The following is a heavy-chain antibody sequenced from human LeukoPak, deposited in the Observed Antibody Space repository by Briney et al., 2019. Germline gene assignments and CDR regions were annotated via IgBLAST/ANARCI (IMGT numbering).Heavy chain of an antibody. CDR3: ARDMGAASLGNYYYYMDV. J-gene: IGHJ6*03. Sequence: ASVKVSCKASGYTFTSHGITWVRQAPGQGLEWMGWISTYNVNTNYAQKLQGRVTMTTDTSTSTAYMELRSLRSDDTAVYYCARDMGAASLGNYYYYMDVWGKGTTVTVSS. CDR2: ISTYNVNT. D-gene: IGHD5-18*01. CDR1: GYTFTSHG. V-gene: IGHV1-18*04.